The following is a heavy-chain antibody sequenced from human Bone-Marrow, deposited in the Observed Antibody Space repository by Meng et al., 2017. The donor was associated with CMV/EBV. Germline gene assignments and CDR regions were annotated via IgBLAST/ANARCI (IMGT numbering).Heavy chain of an antibody. CDR2: INPSGGST. CDR1: GYTFTSYY. Sequence: ASVKVSCKASGYTFTSYYMHWVRQAPGQGLEWMGIINPSGGSTSYAQKFQGRVTITTDESTSTAYMELSSLRSEDTAVYYCARAWEPRGGYFDYWGQGTLVTVSS. V-gene: IGHV1-46*01. D-gene: IGHD1-26*01. CDR3: ARAWEPRGGYFDY. J-gene: IGHJ4*02.